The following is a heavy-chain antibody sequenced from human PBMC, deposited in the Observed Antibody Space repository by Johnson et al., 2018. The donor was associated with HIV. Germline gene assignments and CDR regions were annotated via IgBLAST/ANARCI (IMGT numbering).Heavy chain of an antibody. CDR2: IWYDGSNK. V-gene: IGHV3-33*03. CDR3: AKDIGDGYNRWGAFDI. Sequence: QVQLVESGGGVVQPGRSLRLSCAASGFTFSDYGMHWVRQAPGKGLEWVALIWYDGSNKYYVDSVKGRFTISRDNSKHTVHLQMNSLRAEDTAVYYCAKDIGDGYNRWGAFDIWGQGTMVTVSS. CDR1: GFTFSDYG. J-gene: IGHJ3*02. D-gene: IGHD5-24*01.